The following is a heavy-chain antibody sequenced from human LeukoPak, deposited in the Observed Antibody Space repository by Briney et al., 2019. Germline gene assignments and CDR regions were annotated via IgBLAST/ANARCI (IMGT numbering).Heavy chain of an antibody. CDR2: IYTSGST. CDR1: GGSISSGSYY. J-gene: IGHJ4*02. CDR3: AREKTVMAVAGRAPGSDY. V-gene: IGHV4-61*02. Sequence: SETLSLTCTVSGGSISSGSYYWSWIRQPAGKGLEWIGRIYTSGSTNYNPSLKSRVTISVDKSKNQFSLKLSSVTAADTAVYYCAREKTVMAVAGRAPGSDYWGQGTLVTVSS. D-gene: IGHD6-19*01.